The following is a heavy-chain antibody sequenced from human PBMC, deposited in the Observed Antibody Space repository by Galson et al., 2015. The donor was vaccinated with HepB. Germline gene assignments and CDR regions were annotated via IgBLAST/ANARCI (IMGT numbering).Heavy chain of an antibody. V-gene: IGHV3-7*03. Sequence: SLRLSCAASGFTFSSYWMSWVRQAPGKGLEWVANIKQDGSEKYYVDSVKGRFTISRDNAKNSLYLQMNSLRAEDTAVYYCARAGEVLMVFPWDWGQGTLVTVSS. J-gene: IGHJ4*02. CDR2: IKQDGSEK. CDR3: ARAGEVLMVFPWD. CDR1: GFTFSSYW. D-gene: IGHD2-8*01.